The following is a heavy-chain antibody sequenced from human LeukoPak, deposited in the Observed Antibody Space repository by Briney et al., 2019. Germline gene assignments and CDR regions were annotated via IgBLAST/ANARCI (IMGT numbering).Heavy chain of an antibody. J-gene: IGHJ4*02. CDR2: IYQGDSAT. CDR3: ASGYIESYYDY. D-gene: IGHD3-9*01. V-gene: IGHV5-51*01. CDR1: GYFTTTYW. Sequence: GESLKISCRGSGYFTTTYWIIWVRHMAGRGLEWNANIYQGDSATRNGTSFKGQVTISADKCISTTYLQCSTMRASDTAMFYCASGYIESYYDYRGQGTLVTVAS.